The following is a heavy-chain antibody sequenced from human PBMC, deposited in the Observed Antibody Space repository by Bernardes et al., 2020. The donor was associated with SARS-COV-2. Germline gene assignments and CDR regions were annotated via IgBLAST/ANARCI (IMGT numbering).Heavy chain of an antibody. D-gene: IGHD2-2*01. CDR1: GYKFSSYW. J-gene: IGHJ3*01. V-gene: IGHV5-51*01. Sequence: GESLKISCQGSGYKFSSYWIGWVRQMPGKQPEWMGIIYPGDSDTKYNPSFQGQVTISADKSISVAYLQWSSLKASDTATYYCARRGFCTSTDCYGSFDFWGQGTTVTVSS. CDR2: IYPGDSDT. CDR3: ARRGFCTSTDCYGSFDF.